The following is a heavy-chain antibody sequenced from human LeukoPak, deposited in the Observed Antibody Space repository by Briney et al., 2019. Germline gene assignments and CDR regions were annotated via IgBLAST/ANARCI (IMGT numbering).Heavy chain of an antibody. D-gene: IGHD6-19*01. J-gene: IGHJ4*02. CDR1: GFTFTSYD. CDR3: ATTPGYSSGWYYDY. V-gene: IGHV1-8*01. CDR2: MNPNSGNT. Sequence: PKASVKVSCKASGFTFTSYDFNWVRQATGQGLEWMGWMNPNSGNTGYAQKFQGRVTITADESTSTAYMELSSLRSEDTAVYYCATTPGYSSGWYYDYWGQGTLVTVSS.